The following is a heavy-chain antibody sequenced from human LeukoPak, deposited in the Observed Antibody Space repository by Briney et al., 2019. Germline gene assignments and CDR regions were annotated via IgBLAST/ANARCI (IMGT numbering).Heavy chain of an antibody. Sequence: SETLSLTCTVSGGSISSGSYYWSWLRQPAGKGLEWIGRIYTSGSTNYNPSLKSRVTISVDTSKNQFSLKLSSVTAADTAVYYCARSYCSSTSCYGTYDYWGQGTLVTVSS. D-gene: IGHD2-2*01. CDR3: ARSYCSSTSCYGTYDY. CDR1: GGSISSGSYY. V-gene: IGHV4-61*02. J-gene: IGHJ4*02. CDR2: IYTSGST.